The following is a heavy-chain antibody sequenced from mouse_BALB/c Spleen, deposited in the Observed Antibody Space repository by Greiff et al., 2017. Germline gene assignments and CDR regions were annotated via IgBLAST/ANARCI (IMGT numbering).Heavy chain of an antibody. D-gene: IGHD2-4*01. CDR2: IYPGNSDT. CDR3: TREAMITTGFAY. V-gene: IGHV1-5*01. Sequence: VQLQQSGTVLARPGASVKMSCKASGYTFTSYWMHWVKQRPGQGLEWIGAIYPGNSDTSYNQKFKGKAKLTAVTSTSTAYMELSSLTNEDSAVYYCTREAMITTGFAYWGQGTLVTVSA. CDR1: GYTFTSYW. J-gene: IGHJ3*01.